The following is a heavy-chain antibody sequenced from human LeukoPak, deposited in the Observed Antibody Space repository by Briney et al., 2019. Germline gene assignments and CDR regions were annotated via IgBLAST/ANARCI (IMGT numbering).Heavy chain of an antibody. CDR1: GFTFGDYA. CDR2: IRSKAYGGTT. CDR3: TRPYSVRTSYYYYGMDV. Sequence: GGSLRLSCTASGFTFGDYAMSWFRQAPGKGLEWVGFIRSKAYGGTTEYAASVKGRFTISRDDSKSIAYLQMNSLKTEDTAVYYCTRPYSVRTSYYYYGMDVWGQGTTVTVSS. D-gene: IGHD2-15*01. V-gene: IGHV3-49*03. J-gene: IGHJ6*02.